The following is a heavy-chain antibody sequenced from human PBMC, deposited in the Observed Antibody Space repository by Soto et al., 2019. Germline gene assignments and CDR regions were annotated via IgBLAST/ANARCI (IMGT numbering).Heavy chain of an antibody. J-gene: IGHJ6*03. Sequence: QVQLQQWGAGLLKPSETLSLTCAVYGGSFSGYQWSWIRQTPGKGLEWIGEINESGNINYNPSLNSRVSIFVDTAKKQISLKLSSVTAADTAVYYCARGLILWFGELSRRGGYYYYMDVWGKGTTVTVSS. CDR2: INESGNI. CDR1: GGSFSGYQ. D-gene: IGHD3-10*01. V-gene: IGHV4-34*01. CDR3: ARGLILWFGELSRRGGYYYYMDV.